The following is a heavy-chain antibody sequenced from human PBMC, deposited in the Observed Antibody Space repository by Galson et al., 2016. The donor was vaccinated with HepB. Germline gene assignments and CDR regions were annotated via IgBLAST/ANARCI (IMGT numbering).Heavy chain of an antibody. CDR1: GLTFSYYG. Sequence: SLRLSCAASGLTFSYYGMHWVRQAPGKGLEWVAVIWYDGSNKYYADSVKGRFTISRDNSKNTLYLQMNSLRAEDTAVYYCARGYSSSWYLYYFDYWGQGTLVTVSS. J-gene: IGHJ4*02. CDR2: IWYDGSNK. CDR3: ARGYSSSWYLYYFDY. D-gene: IGHD6-13*01. V-gene: IGHV3-33*01.